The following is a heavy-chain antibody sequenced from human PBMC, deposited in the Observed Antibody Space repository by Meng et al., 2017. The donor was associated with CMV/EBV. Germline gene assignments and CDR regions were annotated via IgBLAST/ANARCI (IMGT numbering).Heavy chain of an antibody. D-gene: IGHD3-10*01. Sequence: SETLSLTCAVYGGSFSGYYWSWIRQPPGKGLEWIGSIYYSGSTYYNPSLKSRVTISVDTSKNQFSLKLSSVTAADTAVYYCARDYRYYYGSGYDYWGQGTLVTVSS. CDR1: GGSFSGYY. CDR2: IYYSGST. CDR3: ARDYRYYYGSGYDY. V-gene: IGHV4-34*01. J-gene: IGHJ4*02.